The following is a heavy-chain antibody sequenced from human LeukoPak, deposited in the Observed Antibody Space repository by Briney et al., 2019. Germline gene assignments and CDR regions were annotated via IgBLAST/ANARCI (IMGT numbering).Heavy chain of an antibody. D-gene: IGHD2-15*01. CDR1: GGTFSSYA. J-gene: IGHJ6*03. CDR2: IIPIFGTA. Sequence: SVKVSCKASGGTFSSYAISWVRQAPGQGLECIGRIIPIFGTANYAQKFQGRVTITTDESTSTAYMELSSLRSEDTAVYYCAREFSYCSGGSCYSSPNYYYYYMDVWGKGTTVTVSS. CDR3: AREFSYCSGGSCYSSPNYYYYYMDV. V-gene: IGHV1-69*05.